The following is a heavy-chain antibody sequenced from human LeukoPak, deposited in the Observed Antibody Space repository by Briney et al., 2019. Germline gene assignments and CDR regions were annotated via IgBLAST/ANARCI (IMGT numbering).Heavy chain of an antibody. CDR2: IYYSGSA. J-gene: IGHJ3*02. D-gene: IGHD1-26*01. CDR3: ASTIVGAPDAFDI. Sequence: SETLSLTCTVSGGSISGSGYYWGWIRQPPGKGLEWIGSIYYSGSAYYNPSLKSRVTISVATSKNQFSLRLGSVTAADTAFYYCASTIVGAPDAFDIWGQGTMVTVSS. CDR1: GGSISGSGYY. V-gene: IGHV4-39*01.